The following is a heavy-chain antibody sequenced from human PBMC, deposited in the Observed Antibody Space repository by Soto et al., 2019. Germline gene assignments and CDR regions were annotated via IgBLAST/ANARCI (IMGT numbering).Heavy chain of an antibody. CDR2: IKQDGSEK. CDR3: ARHLAPSYLSSTWPTDY. CDR1: GFTFTTYW. D-gene: IGHD2-2*01. V-gene: IGHV3-7*03. J-gene: IGHJ4*02. Sequence: GGSLRLSCVASGFTFTTYWMSWVRQAPGKGLEWVANIKQDGSEKDYVDSVKGRFTISRDNAQNSLYLQMSSLKASDTAMYYCARHLAPSYLSSTWPTDYWGQGTLVTVSS.